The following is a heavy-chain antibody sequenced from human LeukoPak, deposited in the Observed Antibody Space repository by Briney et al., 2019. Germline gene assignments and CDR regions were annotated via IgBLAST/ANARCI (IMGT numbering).Heavy chain of an antibody. CDR1: EFTFSSYA. D-gene: IGHD6-19*01. Sequence: GRSLRLSCAASEFTFSSYAMHWVRQAPGKGLEWVAVISYDGSNKYYADSVKGRFTISRDNSKNTLYLQMNSLRAEDTAVYYCARDIAVARGYYYYGMDVWGKGTTVTVSS. CDR3: ARDIAVARGYYYYGMDV. V-gene: IGHV3-30*04. CDR2: ISYDGSNK. J-gene: IGHJ6*04.